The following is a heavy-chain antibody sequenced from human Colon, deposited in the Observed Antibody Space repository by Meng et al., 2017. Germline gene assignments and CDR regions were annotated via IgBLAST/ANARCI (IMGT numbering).Heavy chain of an antibody. J-gene: IGHJ4*02. CDR3: ARGPLDY. Sequence: VQVEEACRVLVWPSDTLSRTCALSGGSVSSGSYYGSWSRQPPGKGLEWIEYIYYTGITNCNPSLNSRVTISVDTSKNQFSLKLSSVTAADTAVYYWARGPLDYWGQGTLVTVSS. V-gene: IGHV4-61*01. CDR2: IYYTGIT. CDR1: GGSVSSGSYY.